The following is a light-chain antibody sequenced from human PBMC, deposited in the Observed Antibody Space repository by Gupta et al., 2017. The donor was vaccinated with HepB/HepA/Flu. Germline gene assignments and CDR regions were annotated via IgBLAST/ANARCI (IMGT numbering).Light chain of an antibody. CDR2: VNSEGSH. V-gene: IGLV4-69*01. J-gene: IGLJ1*01. Sequence: QLVLTQSPSASASLGASVTLTCTLSSGHSSYAIAWHQQQPEKGPRYLMNVNSEGSHTKGDGIPERVAGSGSAAAPSPNLSRLQSEDEADYYCQNSGSGNGLVFGTGNKLTVL. CDR1: SGHSSYA. CDR3: QNSGSGNGLV.